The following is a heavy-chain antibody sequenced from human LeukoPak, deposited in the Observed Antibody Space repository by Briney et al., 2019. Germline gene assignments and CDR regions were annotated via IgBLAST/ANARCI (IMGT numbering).Heavy chain of an antibody. Sequence: GGSLRLSCAASGFTFSSYAMHWVRQAPGKGLEWVALTAYDGTNKNYYADSVKGRFTISRDNSKNTLYLEMNSLRPEDTAVYYCARGVGVRVIILNYWGRGTLVTVSS. J-gene: IGHJ4*02. V-gene: IGHV3-30*04. CDR3: ARGVGVRVIILNY. CDR1: GFTFSSYA. CDR2: TAYDGTNK. D-gene: IGHD3-10*01.